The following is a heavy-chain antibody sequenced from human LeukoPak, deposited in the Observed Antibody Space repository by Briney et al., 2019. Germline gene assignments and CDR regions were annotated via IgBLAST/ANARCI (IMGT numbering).Heavy chain of an antibody. CDR2: MNPNSGNT. V-gene: IGHV1-8*01. CDR3: AREVEAVAGIGPYYYYGMDV. J-gene: IGHJ6*02. Sequence: GASVKVSCKASGYTFTSYDINWVRQATGQGLEWMGWMNPNSGNTGYAQKFQGRVTMTRNTSISTAYMELSSLRSEDTAVYYCAREVEAVAGIGPYYYYGMDVWGQGTTVTVSS. D-gene: IGHD6-19*01. CDR1: GYTFTSYD.